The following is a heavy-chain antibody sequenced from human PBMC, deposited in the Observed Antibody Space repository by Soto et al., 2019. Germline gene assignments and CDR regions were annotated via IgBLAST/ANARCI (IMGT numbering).Heavy chain of an antibody. Sequence: SGVPSISGVDYGSWVGQSKGKGLECIGYIYYSGSTYYNPSLKSRVTISVDTYKSQFSLKLSYVTAADTAVYYCPTNGDYYDHRRPKYLTPSGQGT. CDR3: PTNGDYYDHRRPKYLTP. V-gene: IGHV4-31*02. J-gene: IGHJ5*02. D-gene: IGHD3-16*01. CDR2: IYYSGST. CDR1: GVPSISGVDY.